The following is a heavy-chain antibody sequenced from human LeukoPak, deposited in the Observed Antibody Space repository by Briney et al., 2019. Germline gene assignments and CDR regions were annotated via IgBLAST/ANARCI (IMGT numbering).Heavy chain of an antibody. CDR3: AREPHGGSGTYVYYYYYYMDV. V-gene: IGHV3-21*01. Sequence: PGGSLRLSCAASGFTFSSFSMNWVRQAPGKGLEWVSSISSSSSYIYYADSVKGRFTISRDNAKNSLYLQMSSLRAEDTAVYYCAREPHGGSGTYVYYYYYYMDVWGKGTTVTVS. CDR2: ISSSSSYI. CDR1: GFTFSSFS. J-gene: IGHJ6*03. D-gene: IGHD3-10*01.